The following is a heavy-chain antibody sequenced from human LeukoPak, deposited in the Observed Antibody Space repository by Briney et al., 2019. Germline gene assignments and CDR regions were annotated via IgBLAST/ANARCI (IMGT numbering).Heavy chain of an antibody. CDR1: GFTVSSDS. Sequence: PGGSLRLSCTVSGFTVSSDSMSWVRQAPGKGLEWVSFIYSGGSTHYSDSVKGRFTISRDNSKNTLYLQMNSLRAEDTAVYYCARDRSRVDAFDIWGQGTMVTVSS. J-gene: IGHJ3*02. CDR3: ARDRSRVDAFDI. V-gene: IGHV3-53*01. CDR2: IYSGGST. D-gene: IGHD1-26*01.